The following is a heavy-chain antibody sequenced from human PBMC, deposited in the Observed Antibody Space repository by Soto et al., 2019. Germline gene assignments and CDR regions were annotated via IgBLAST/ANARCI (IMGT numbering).Heavy chain of an antibody. CDR1: GYTFTNYY. V-gene: IGHV1-46*03. CDR3: ARGYLSTVTTYGYFDY. J-gene: IGHJ4*02. CDR2: INPSGGSP. Sequence: QVHLMQSGAEVKKPGASARVSCQASGYTFTNYYMHWVRQAPGQGLEWMGIINPSGGSPTFAEKFQGRVTMTRDTSTSTVYMELTSLRSEDSAVYYCARGYLSTVTTYGYFDYWGRGTLVTVSS. D-gene: IGHD4-17*01.